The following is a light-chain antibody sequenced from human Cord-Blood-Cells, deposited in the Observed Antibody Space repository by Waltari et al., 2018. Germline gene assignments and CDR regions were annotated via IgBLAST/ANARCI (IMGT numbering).Light chain of an antibody. CDR2: DVR. Sequence: QSALTQPASVSGSPGQSITISCTGTRSDVGGYTYVPWYQQHPGKAPKLMIYDVRNRPSGVSKRFSGSKSGNTASLTISGLQAEDEADYYCSSYTSSSTWVFGGGTKLTVL. J-gene: IGLJ3*02. CDR1: RSDVGGYTY. V-gene: IGLV2-14*01. CDR3: SSYTSSSTWV.